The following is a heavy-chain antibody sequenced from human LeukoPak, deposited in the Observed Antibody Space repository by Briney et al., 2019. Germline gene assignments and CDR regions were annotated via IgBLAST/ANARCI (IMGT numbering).Heavy chain of an antibody. D-gene: IGHD1-20*01. CDR1: GGSIRGYY. CDR3: ARDVNYYFDY. Sequence: SETLSLTCTVSGGSIRGYYWSWIRQPPGKGLEWIGYIYSSGSTNYNPSLKSRVTMSVDTSKNQFSLKLSSVTAADTAVYYCARDVNYYFDYWGQGTLVTVSS. V-gene: IGHV4-59*01. J-gene: IGHJ4*02. CDR2: IYSSGST.